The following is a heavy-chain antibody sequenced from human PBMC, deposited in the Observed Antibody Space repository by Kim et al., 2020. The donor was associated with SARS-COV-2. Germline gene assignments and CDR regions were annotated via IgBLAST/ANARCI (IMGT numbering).Heavy chain of an antibody. CDR3: ARDHGGRLGEFPYGMDV. D-gene: IGHD3-16*01. CDR1: GGSISSYY. CDR2: IYYSGST. J-gene: IGHJ6*02. Sequence: WETLSLTCTVSGGSISSYYWSWIRQPPGKGLEWIGYIYYSGSTNYNPSLKSRVTISVDTSKNQFSLKLSSVTAADTAVYYCARDHGGRLGEFPYGMDVWGQGTTVTVSS. V-gene: IGHV4-59*13.